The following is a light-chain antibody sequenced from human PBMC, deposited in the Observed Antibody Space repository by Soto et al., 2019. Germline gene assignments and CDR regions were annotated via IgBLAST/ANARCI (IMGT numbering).Light chain of an antibody. Sequence: DIVMTQSPLSLPVTPGEPASISCRSSQSLLDSNGYNYLGWYLQKPGQSPHLLIYLGSNRASGVHGRFSGSGSGTDFTLKISRVEAEDVGVDYCMQALQTPITFGQGTRLEIK. CDR1: QSLLDSNGYNY. CDR3: MQALQTPIT. CDR2: LGS. J-gene: IGKJ5*01. V-gene: IGKV2-28*01.